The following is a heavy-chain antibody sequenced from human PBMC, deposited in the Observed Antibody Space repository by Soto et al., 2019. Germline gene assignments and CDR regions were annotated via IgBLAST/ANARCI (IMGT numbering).Heavy chain of an antibody. CDR2: VSAYNGNT. J-gene: IGHJ6*02. V-gene: IGHV1-18*01. CDR3: ARASRPYLDTLTAYYYYGMDV. Sequence: QVQLVQSGVEVKKPGASVKVSCKSSGYTFTSYGFSWVRQAPGQGLEWMGWVSAYNGNTNYAQNLQGRVTMTTNTSTSTAYMEVRSLRSDDTAAYYCARASRPYLDTLTAYYYYGMDVWGQGTTVTVSS. D-gene: IGHD2-2*01. CDR1: GYTFTSYG.